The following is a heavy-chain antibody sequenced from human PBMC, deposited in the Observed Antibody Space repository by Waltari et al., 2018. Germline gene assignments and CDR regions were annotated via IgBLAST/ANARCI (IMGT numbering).Heavy chain of an antibody. CDR1: GFTHRSYE. Sequence: EVQLVESGGGLVQPGGSLRLSCAASGFTHRSYEMNWVRQAPGKGLELVAFINSGSNIYYADSVKCRFTISRDNAQNSLYLQMNSLRAEDTALYYCARGGRSGPNYWGQGTLVTVSS. CDR2: INSGSNI. CDR3: ARGGRSGPNY. V-gene: IGHV3-48*03. J-gene: IGHJ4*02. D-gene: IGHD3-3*01.